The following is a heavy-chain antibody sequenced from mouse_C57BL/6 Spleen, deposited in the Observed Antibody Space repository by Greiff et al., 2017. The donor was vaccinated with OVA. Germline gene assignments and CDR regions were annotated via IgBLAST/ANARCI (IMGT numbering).Heavy chain of an antibody. Sequence: QVQLKESGPGLVAPSQSLSITCTVSGFSLTSYGVHWVRQPPGKGLEWLVVIWSDGSTTYNSALKSRLSISKDNSKSQVFLKMNSLQTDDTAMYYCASHYDRNYYAMDYWGQGTSVTVSS. CDR2: IWSDGST. D-gene: IGHD2-4*01. CDR1: GFSLTSYG. CDR3: ASHYDRNYYAMDY. J-gene: IGHJ4*01. V-gene: IGHV2-6*03.